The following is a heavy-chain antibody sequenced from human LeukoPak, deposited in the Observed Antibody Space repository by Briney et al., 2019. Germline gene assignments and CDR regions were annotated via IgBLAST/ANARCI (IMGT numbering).Heavy chain of an antibody. CDR2: IYTSGST. CDR1: GGSISSYY. V-gene: IGHV4-4*07. Sequence: SETLSLTCTVSGGSISSYYWSWIRQPAGKGLEWIGRIYTSGSTNYNPTLKSRVTMSVDTSKNQFSLKLSSVTAADTAVYYCARDPGIAAAGPGEAANWFDPWGQGTLVTVSS. J-gene: IGHJ5*02. D-gene: IGHD6-13*01. CDR3: ARDPGIAAAGPGEAANWFDP.